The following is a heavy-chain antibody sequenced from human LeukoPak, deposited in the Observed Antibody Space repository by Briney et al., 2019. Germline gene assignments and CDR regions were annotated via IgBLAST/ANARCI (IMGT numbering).Heavy chain of an antibody. J-gene: IGHJ5*02. CDR1: GYTFTSTA. CDR2: INAGNGNT. D-gene: IGHD2-21*01. CDR3: ARSLSDFYPNWFDP. V-gene: IGHV1-3*03. Sequence: GASVKVSCKASGYTFTSTAMSWVRQAPGQRLEWMGWINAGNGNTKYSQEFQGRVTITRDTSASTVYMELSSLRSEDMAVCYCARSLSDFYPNWFDPWGQGTLVTVSS.